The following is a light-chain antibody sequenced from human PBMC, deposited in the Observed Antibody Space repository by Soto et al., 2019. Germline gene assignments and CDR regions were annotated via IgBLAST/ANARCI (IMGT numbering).Light chain of an antibody. CDR3: QQYNNWWT. CDR2: DAS. J-gene: IGKJ1*01. Sequence: EIVITQSPATLSVSPGERATLSCRASQSVGSNLAWYQQKPGQAPRLLIYDASNRATGIPARFRGSGSGTDFTLTISSLEPEDFAVYYCQQYNNWWTFGQGTKVDI. CDR1: QSVGSN. V-gene: IGKV3D-15*01.